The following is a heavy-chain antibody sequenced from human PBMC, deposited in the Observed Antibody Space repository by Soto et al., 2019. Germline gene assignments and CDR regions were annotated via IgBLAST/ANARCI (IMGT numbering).Heavy chain of an antibody. CDR2: IYYSGST. CDR1: GGSISSYY. V-gene: IGHV4-59*01. CDR3: ARAVKSQYFQH. Sequence: SETLSLTCTVSGGSISSYYWSWIWQPPGKGLEWIGYIYYSGSTNYNPSLKCRVTISVDTSKNQFSLKLSSVPAADTAVYYCARAVKSQYFQHWGPDALVTVSS. D-gene: IGHD4-17*01. J-gene: IGHJ1*01.